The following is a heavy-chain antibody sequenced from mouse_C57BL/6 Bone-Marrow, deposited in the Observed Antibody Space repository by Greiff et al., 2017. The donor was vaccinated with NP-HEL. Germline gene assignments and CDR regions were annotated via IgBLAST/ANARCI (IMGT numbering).Heavy chain of an antibody. Sequence: EVQLVESGAELVRPGASVKLSCTASGFNIKDDYMHWVKQRPEQGLEWIGWINPENGDTEYASKFQGKATITADTSSNTAYLQLSSLTSEDTAVYYCTRLYYGSSSAWFAYWGQGTLVTVSA. J-gene: IGHJ3*01. D-gene: IGHD1-1*01. CDR2: INPENGDT. V-gene: IGHV14-4*01. CDR3: TRLYYGSSSAWFAY. CDR1: GFNIKDDY.